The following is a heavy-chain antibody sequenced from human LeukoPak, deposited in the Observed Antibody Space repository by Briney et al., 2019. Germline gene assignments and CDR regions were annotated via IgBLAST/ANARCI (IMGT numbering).Heavy chain of an antibody. CDR3: ARSGCQLPRDAFDI. Sequence: PGGSLRLSCAASGFTFSSYSMNWVRQAPGKGLEWVSSISSSSSYIYYADSVKGRFTISRDNAKNSLYLQMNSLRAEDTAVYYCARSGCQLPRDAFDIWGQGTMVTVSS. CDR2: ISSSSSYI. CDR1: GFTFSSYS. V-gene: IGHV3-21*01. J-gene: IGHJ3*02. D-gene: IGHD2-2*01.